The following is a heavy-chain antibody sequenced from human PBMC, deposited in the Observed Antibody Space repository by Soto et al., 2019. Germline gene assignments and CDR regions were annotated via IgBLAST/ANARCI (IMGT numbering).Heavy chain of an antibody. Sequence: GGSLRLSCAASGFTFSIYAMSWVRQAPGKGLEWVSTISGSGGGTYYADSMKGRFTISRDNSENTLYLQMYSLRVEDTAVYYCARESDHWGQGTLVTVSS. CDR1: GFTFSIYA. V-gene: IGHV3-23*01. CDR2: ISGSGGGT. CDR3: ARESDH. J-gene: IGHJ4*02.